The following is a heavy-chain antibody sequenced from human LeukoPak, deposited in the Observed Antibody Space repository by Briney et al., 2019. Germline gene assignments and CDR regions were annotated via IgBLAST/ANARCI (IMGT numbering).Heavy chain of an antibody. J-gene: IGHJ2*01. D-gene: IGHD3-22*01. Sequence: GGSLRLSCAASGFTFSDFYMNWIRQAPGKGLEWVSYMGTSDSIRSYADSVKGRFTISRDNAKNSLYLQMNSLRVEDTAVYYCARGYFQGAFDLWGRGTLVTVSS. CDR1: GFTFSDFY. V-gene: IGHV3-11*04. CDR3: ARGYFQGAFDL. CDR2: MGTSDSIR.